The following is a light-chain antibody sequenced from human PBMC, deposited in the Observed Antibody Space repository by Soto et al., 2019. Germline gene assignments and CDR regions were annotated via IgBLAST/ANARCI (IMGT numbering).Light chain of an antibody. Sequence: EIVLTQSPCTLSLSPGERATLSCRASQSVSSSYLAWYQQKPGQAPRLLIYGASSRATGIPDRFSGSGSGTDFTLTISRLEPEDFAVYYCQQYGSSPMFGQGTKVDIK. CDR3: QQYGSSPM. J-gene: IGKJ1*01. CDR2: GAS. V-gene: IGKV3-20*01. CDR1: QSVSSSY.